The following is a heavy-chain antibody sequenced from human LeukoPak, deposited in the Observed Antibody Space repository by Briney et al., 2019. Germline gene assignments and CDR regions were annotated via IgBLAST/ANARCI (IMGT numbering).Heavy chain of an antibody. CDR3: ARRKMATTLSPVYFDY. D-gene: IGHD5-24*01. CDR2: IYPGDSDT. V-gene: IGHV5-51*01. Sequence: GESLKISCKGSGYSFTSYWIGWVRQMPGKGLELMGIIYPGDSDTRYSPPFQGQVSISDDKCISTAYLQWSRLKASGTAMYYCARRKMATTLSPVYFDYWGQGTLVTVSS. J-gene: IGHJ4*02. CDR1: GYSFTSYW.